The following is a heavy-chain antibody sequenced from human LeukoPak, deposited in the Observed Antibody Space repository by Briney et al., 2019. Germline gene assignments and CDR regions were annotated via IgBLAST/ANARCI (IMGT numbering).Heavy chain of an antibody. V-gene: IGHV4-39*01. CDR2: IYYSGRT. CDR1: GGSISSSSYY. Sequence: SETLSLTCTVSGGSISSSSYYWGWIRQPPGKGLEWSGSIYYSGRTYYNPSLKSRVTISVDTSKNQFSLKLSSVTAADTVLYYRPRRAYEILTGYYNVDYWGQGTLVTVSS. CDR3: PRRAYEILTGYYNVDY. D-gene: IGHD3-9*01. J-gene: IGHJ4*02.